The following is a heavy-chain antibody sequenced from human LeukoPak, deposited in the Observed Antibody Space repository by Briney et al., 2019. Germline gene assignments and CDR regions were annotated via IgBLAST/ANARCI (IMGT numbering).Heavy chain of an antibody. D-gene: IGHD6-13*01. CDR2: INHSGST. Sequence: SETLSLTCAVYGGSFSGYYWSWIRQPPGKGLEWIGEINHSGSTNYNPSLKSRVTISVDTSKNQFSLKLSSVTAADMAVYYCARGYPPDTWYSSSWLDYWGQGTLVTVSS. V-gene: IGHV4-34*01. CDR3: ARGYPPDTWYSSSWLDY. CDR1: GGSFSGYY. J-gene: IGHJ4*02.